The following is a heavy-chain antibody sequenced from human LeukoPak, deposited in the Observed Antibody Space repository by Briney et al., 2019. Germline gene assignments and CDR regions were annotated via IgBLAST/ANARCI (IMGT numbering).Heavy chain of an antibody. Sequence: GGSLRLSCAASGFTFSSYEMNWVRQAPGKGLEWVSYISSSGSTIYYADSVKGRFTISRDNSKNTLYLQMNSLRAEDTAVYYCAKERLKYYFDYWGQGTLVTVSS. J-gene: IGHJ4*02. V-gene: IGHV3-48*03. D-gene: IGHD1-1*01. CDR3: AKERLKYYFDY. CDR2: ISSSGSTI. CDR1: GFTFSSYE.